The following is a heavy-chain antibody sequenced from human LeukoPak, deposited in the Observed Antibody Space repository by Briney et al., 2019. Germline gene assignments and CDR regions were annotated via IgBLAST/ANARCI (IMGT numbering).Heavy chain of an antibody. J-gene: IGHJ4*02. Sequence: SETLSLTCGVSGGSVTSTNWWTWVRQPPGKGLEWIGEVHADGRTNYNPSLKSRLTLSVDLSENHISLRLTSVTAADTAVYYCAREGGFYRPLDYSGQGTLVTVSS. CDR2: VHADGRT. V-gene: IGHV4-4*02. CDR3: AREGGFYRPLDY. D-gene: IGHD3-3*01. CDR1: GGSVTSTNW.